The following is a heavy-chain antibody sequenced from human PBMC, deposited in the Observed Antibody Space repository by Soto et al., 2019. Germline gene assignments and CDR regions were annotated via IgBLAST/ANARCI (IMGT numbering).Heavy chain of an antibody. CDR2: INHSGTT. D-gene: IGHD3-9*01. CDR3: ARKPIYHFFAGYYSVDY. V-gene: IGHV4-34*01. Sequence: QVQLRQWGAGLLKPSETLSLTCAVFGGSFSDYYWTWIRQPPAKGLEWIGEINHSGTTSYTPSLKSRLTIAVDTSNNQFSLKLSSVTAADTAVYYCARKPIYHFFAGYYSVDYWGQGTLVTVSS. J-gene: IGHJ4*02. CDR1: GGSFSDYY.